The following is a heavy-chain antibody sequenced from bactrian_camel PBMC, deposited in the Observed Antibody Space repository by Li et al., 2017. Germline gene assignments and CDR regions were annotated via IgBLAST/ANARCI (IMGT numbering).Heavy chain of an antibody. CDR2: IETGGDI. CDR3: AARGPYCYTKLSVADFTY. CDR1: GYTRELC. Sequence: HVQLVESGGGSVQAGGSLRLSCAVSGYTRELCMGWFRQAPGKEREAVAGIETGGDIRYADSVKGRFTLSKDGAKATLFLQMNSLRPEDTAMCYCAARGPYCYTKLSVADFTYWGQGTQVTVS. J-gene: IGHJ6*01. D-gene: IGHD2*01. V-gene: IGHV3S55*01.